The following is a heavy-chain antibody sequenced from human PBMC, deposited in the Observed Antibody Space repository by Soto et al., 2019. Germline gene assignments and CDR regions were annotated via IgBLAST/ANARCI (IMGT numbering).Heavy chain of an antibody. CDR2: IYPGDSDT. Sequence: GESLKISCKGSGYSFTSYWIGWVRQMPGKGLEWMGIIYPGDSDTRYSPSFQGQGTISAYKSISTAYLQWSSLKASDTSMYYCARPRPYGSPSPVVVAFDIWGQGTMVTVSS. J-gene: IGHJ3*02. CDR3: ARPRPYGSPSPVVVAFDI. V-gene: IGHV5-51*01. CDR1: GYSFTSYW. D-gene: IGHD2-2*01.